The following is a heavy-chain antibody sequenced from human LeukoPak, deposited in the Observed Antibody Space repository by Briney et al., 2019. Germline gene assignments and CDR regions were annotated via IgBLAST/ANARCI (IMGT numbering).Heavy chain of an antibody. Sequence: GASVKVSCKASGYTFTGYYMHWVRQAPGQGLEWMGWINPNSGGTNYAQKFQGRVTMTRDTSISTAYMELSRLRSDDTAVYYCARFFPVVVGSGPRGAFDIWGQGTMVTVSS. D-gene: IGHD2-15*01. J-gene: IGHJ3*02. V-gene: IGHV1-2*02. CDR3: ARFFPVVVGSGPRGAFDI. CDR1: GYTFTGYY. CDR2: INPNSGGT.